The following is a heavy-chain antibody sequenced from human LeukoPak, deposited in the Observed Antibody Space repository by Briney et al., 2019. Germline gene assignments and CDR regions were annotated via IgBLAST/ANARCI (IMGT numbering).Heavy chain of an antibody. J-gene: IGHJ4*02. Sequence: GGSLRLSCAASGFTVSSNQMSWVRQAPGKGLEWVSVIYSGGSTYYADSVKGRFTISRDNSKNTLYLQMNSLRAEDTAVYYCARGGGYDSRYYFDYWGQGTLVTVSS. D-gene: IGHD3-22*01. CDR2: IYSGGST. CDR1: GFTVSSNQ. CDR3: ARGGGYDSRYYFDY. V-gene: IGHV3-53*01.